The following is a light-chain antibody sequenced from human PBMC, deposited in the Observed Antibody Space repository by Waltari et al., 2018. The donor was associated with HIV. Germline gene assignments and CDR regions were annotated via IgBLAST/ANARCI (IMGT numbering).Light chain of an antibody. J-gene: IGKJ2*01. CDR3: QQSYSTPRT. CDR2: AAS. V-gene: IGKV1-39*01. CDR1: QSISSY. Sequence: DIQMTQSPSSPSASVGDRVTITCRASQSISSYLNWYQQKPGKAPKLLIYAASSLQSGVPSRFSGIGSGTDFTLTISSLQPEDFATYYCQQSYSTPRTFGQGTKLEIK.